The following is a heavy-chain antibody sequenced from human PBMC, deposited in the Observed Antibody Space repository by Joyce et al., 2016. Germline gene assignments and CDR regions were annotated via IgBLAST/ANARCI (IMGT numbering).Heavy chain of an antibody. V-gene: IGHV2-5*02. D-gene: IGHD6-19*01. CDR3: AHRRPTLVAGEEYFLH. CDR1: GVSLTTGGMG. J-gene: IGHJ1*01. CDR2: IYWDDDK. Sequence: QITLKESGPTLVKPTETLPLPCTFSGVSLTTGGMGVGWIRQPPGKALEWLAVIYWDDDKLYSPSLNNRLTITKDTSKNQVVLTMTNMDPGDTATYYCAHRRPTLVAGEEYFLHWGQGTLVTVSS.